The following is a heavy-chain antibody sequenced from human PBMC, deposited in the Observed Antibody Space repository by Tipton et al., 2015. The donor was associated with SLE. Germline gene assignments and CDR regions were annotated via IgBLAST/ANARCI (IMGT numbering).Heavy chain of an antibody. D-gene: IGHD1-26*01. J-gene: IGHJ5*02. CDR2: VRSKDYGGTT. CDR1: GFTFGDYV. V-gene: IGHV3-49*04. Sequence: SLRLSCSTSGFTFGDYVMSWVRQAPGKGLEWVGFVRSKDYGGTTDYAASVKGRFTISRDDSKSIAYLQMNSLRAEDTAVYYCARGASGGSYHSVYNWFDPWGQGTLVTVSS. CDR3: ARGASGGSYHSVYNWFDP.